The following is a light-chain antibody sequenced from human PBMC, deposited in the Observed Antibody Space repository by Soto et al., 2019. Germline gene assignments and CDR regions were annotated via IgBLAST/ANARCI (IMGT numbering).Light chain of an antibody. CDR1: QSISSY. CDR3: QQSYSNPQT. V-gene: IGKV1-39*01. Sequence: DIQMTQSPSSLYASVGDRVTITCRASQSISSYLNWYQQKPGKAPRLLIYAASSLESGVPSTFSGSGSGTDFTLSISSLQPEDFATYYCQQSYSNPQTCGQGTKVEIK. J-gene: IGKJ1*01. CDR2: AAS.